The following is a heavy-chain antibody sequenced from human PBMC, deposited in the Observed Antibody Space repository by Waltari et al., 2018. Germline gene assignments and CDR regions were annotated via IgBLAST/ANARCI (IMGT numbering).Heavy chain of an antibody. CDR3: ARDPPYSSSSSSWYFDL. CDR2: IYHSGST. D-gene: IGHD6-6*01. J-gene: IGHJ2*01. CDR1: GGSISSSNW. Sequence: QVQLQESGPGLVKPSGTLSLTCAVSGGSISSSNWWSWVRQPPGKGLEWIGEIYHSGSTNYNPSLKSRVTISVDKSKNQFSLKLSSVTAADTAVYYCARDPPYSSSSSSWYFDLWGRGTLVTVSS. V-gene: IGHV4-4*02.